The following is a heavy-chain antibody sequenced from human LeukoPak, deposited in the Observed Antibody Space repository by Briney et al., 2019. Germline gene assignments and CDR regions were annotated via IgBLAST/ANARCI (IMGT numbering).Heavy chain of an antibody. CDR3: ASGAVAQNQ. Sequence: SETLSLTCAVYGGSLSGYYWSWIRQPPGKGLEWIGEINHSGSTNYNPSLKSRVTISVDTSKNQFSLKLSSVTAADTAVYYCASGAVAQNQWGQGTLVTVSS. D-gene: IGHD6-19*01. V-gene: IGHV4-34*01. J-gene: IGHJ4*02. CDR2: INHSGST. CDR1: GGSLSGYY.